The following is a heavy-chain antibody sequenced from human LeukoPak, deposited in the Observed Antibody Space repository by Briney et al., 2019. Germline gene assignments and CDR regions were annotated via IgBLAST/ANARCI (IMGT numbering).Heavy chain of an antibody. CDR3: VREVSMVRGVITFYHYNGMDV. J-gene: IGHJ6*02. V-gene: IGHV1-18*01. Sequence: ASVKVSCKASGYTFTSYGISWVRQDPGQGLEWVGWISAYNGYTNYAQNFQGRVTMTTDASTSTAYIELRSLRSDDTAVYYCVREVSMVRGVITFYHYNGMDVWGQGTAVTVSS. D-gene: IGHD3-10*01. CDR1: GYTFTSYG. CDR2: ISAYNGYT.